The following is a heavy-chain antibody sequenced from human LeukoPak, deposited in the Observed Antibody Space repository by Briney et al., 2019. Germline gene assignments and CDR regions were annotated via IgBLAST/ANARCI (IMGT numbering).Heavy chain of an antibody. J-gene: IGHJ1*01. CDR3: VRDMTTTTTCYLQH. CDR1: GFIIRTYS. CDR2: ISSSSKQM. V-gene: IGHV3-21*01. Sequence: GGSLRLSCAASGFIIRTYSMNWVRQAQGTGLEWVSSISSSSKQMYYADSVKGRFSISRDDAKNSLFLQMNGLRAEDTAVYYCVRDMTTTTTCYLQHWGQGTLVTVSS. D-gene: IGHD4-17*01.